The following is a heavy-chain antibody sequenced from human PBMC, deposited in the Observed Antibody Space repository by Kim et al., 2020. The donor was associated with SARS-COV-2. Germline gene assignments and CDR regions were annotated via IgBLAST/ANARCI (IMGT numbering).Heavy chain of an antibody. J-gene: IGHJ4*02. D-gene: IGHD3-22*01. V-gene: IGHV1-18*01. CDR3: AREMYYYDSSGYLPFDY. Sequence: LQGRVTMTTDTSTSTAYMELRSLRSDDTAVYYCAREMYYYDSSGYLPFDYWGQGTLVTVSS.